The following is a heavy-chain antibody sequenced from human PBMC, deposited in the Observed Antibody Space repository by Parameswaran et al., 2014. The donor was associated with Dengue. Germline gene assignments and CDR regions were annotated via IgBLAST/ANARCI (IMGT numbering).Heavy chain of an antibody. CDR3: ARGAYSSSWYGLGLDY. J-gene: IGHJ4*02. CDR2: ISAYNGNT. D-gene: IGHD6-13*01. Sequence: SWVRQAPGQGLEWMGWISAYNGNTNYAQKLQGRVTMTTDTSASTAYMELRSLRSDDTAVYYCARGAYSSSWYGLGLDYWGQGALVTVSS. V-gene: IGHV1-18*01.